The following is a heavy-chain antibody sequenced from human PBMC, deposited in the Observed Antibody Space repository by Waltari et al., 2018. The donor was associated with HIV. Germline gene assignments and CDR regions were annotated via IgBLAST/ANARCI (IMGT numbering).Heavy chain of an antibody. CDR2: INTNTGNP. J-gene: IGHJ4*02. CDR3: ARAREWELLYPIDY. V-gene: IGHV7-4-1*02. CDR1: GYTFINYA. Sequence: QVQLVQSGSELKTPGASVKVSCTASGYTFINYARNWVRQAPGQGLEWMGWINTNTGNPTYAQGFTGRFVFSLDTSVSTAYLQISSLKTEDTAVYYCARAREWELLYPIDYWGQGTLVTVS. D-gene: IGHD1-26*01.